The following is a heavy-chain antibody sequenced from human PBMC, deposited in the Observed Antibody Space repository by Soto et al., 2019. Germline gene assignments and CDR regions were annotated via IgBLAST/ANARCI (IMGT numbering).Heavy chain of an antibody. Sequence: SVKVSCKTSGGTYSSYAINWVRQAPGQGLEWMGGIVPLFRTTNYAQKFQGRVTITADTSTYTVYMELSELRSGDTAVYYCARGGYTSTWSNLLDRSGLDVWGQGTTVTVSS. V-gene: IGHV1-69*06. J-gene: IGHJ6*02. CDR1: GGTYSSYA. CDR3: ARGGYTSTWSNLLDRSGLDV. CDR2: IVPLFRTT. D-gene: IGHD6-13*01.